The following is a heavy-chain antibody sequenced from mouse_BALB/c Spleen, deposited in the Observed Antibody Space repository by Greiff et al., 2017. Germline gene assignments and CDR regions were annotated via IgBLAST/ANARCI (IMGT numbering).Heavy chain of an antibody. CDR3: ARTNYRYGLLY. Sequence: VQLQQSGPGLVAPSQTLSISCTVSGFSLTSYGVHWVRQPPGKGLEWLGVIWAGGSTNYNSALMSRLSISKDNSKSQVFLRMNSLQTDDTAMYYCARTNYRYGLLYWGQGTLVTVSA. V-gene: IGHV2-9*02. CDR1: GFSLTSYG. J-gene: IGHJ3*01. CDR2: IWAGGST. D-gene: IGHD2-14*01.